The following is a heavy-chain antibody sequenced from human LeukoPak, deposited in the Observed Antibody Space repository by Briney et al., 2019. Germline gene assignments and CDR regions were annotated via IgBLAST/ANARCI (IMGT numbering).Heavy chain of an antibody. CDR2: IYDSGST. CDR3: VRESSGHPPDY. CDR1: GGSISSSSSY. J-gene: IGHJ4*02. V-gene: IGHV4-39*07. Sequence: PSETLSLTCAVSGGSISSSSSYRGWIRQPPGKGLEYVGSIYDSGSTDYNPSLKSRVTISVNTSKNQFSLKVSSLAAADTAVYYCVRESSGHPPDYWGQGTLVTVSS. D-gene: IGHD6-19*01.